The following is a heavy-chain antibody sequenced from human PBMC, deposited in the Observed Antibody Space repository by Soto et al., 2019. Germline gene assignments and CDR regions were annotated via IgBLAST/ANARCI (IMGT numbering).Heavy chain of an antibody. CDR3: ARQLHDYGDFIIDY. D-gene: IGHD4-17*01. CDR2: IYYSGST. V-gene: IGHV4-30-4*08. CDR1: GGSVSSSSYY. J-gene: IGHJ4*02. Sequence: PSETLSLTCTVAGGSVSSSSYYWGWVRQPPGKGLEWIGYIYYSGSTYYNPSLKSRVTISVDTSKNQFSLKLSSVTAADTAVYYCARQLHDYGDFIIDYWGQGTLVTVSS.